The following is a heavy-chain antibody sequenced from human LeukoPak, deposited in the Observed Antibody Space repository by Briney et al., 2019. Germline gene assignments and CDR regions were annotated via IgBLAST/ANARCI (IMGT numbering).Heavy chain of an antibody. Sequence: SETLSLTCTVSGGSISSYYWSWIRQPPGKGLEWIGYIYYSGSTNYNPSLKSRVTISVATSKNQFSLKLSSVTAADTAVYYCARVPTYYLGSGQYYFDYWGQGTLVTVSS. CDR3: ARVPTYYLGSGQYYFDY. J-gene: IGHJ4*02. CDR1: GGSISSYY. CDR2: IYYSGST. V-gene: IGHV4-59*08. D-gene: IGHD3-10*01.